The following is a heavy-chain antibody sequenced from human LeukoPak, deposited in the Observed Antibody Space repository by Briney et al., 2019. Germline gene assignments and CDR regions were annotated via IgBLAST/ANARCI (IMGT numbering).Heavy chain of an antibody. CDR1: GFTVSSNY. CDR2: IYSGGST. J-gene: IGHJ6*03. V-gene: IGHV3-66*01. D-gene: IGHD3-10*01. Sequence: GGSLRLSCAASGFTVSSNYMSWVRQAPGKGLEWVSVIYSGGSTYYADSVKGRFTISRDNSKNTLYLQMNSLRAEDTAVYYCARAVGYMVRGGHYYYYYMDAWGKGTTVTISS. CDR3: ARAVGYMVRGGHYYYYYMDA.